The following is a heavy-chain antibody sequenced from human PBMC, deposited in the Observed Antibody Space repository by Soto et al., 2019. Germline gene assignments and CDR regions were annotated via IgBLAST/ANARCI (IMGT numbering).Heavy chain of an antibody. CDR3: ARTASRSRRYCTNGVCYAYYYYGMDV. D-gene: IGHD2-8*01. Sequence: RQAPGQGLEWMGWINPNSGGTNYAQKFQGWVTMTRDTSISTAYMELSRLRSDDTAVYYCARTASRSRRYCTNGVCYAYYYYGMDVWGQGTTVTV. J-gene: IGHJ6*02. CDR2: INPNSGGT. V-gene: IGHV1-2*04.